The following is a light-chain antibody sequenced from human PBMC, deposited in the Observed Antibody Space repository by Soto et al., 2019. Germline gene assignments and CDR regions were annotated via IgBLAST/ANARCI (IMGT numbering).Light chain of an antibody. CDR1: SSNIGSYP. Sequence: QSVLTQPPSASGTPGQRVTISCSGSSSNIGSYPVNWYQQLPGTAPKLLIYSTNQRPSRVPDRFSGSKSGTSASLAISGLQSEDEADYYCAAWDDSLNRRVFGGGTKLTVL. V-gene: IGLV1-44*01. J-gene: IGLJ3*02. CDR3: AAWDDSLNRRV. CDR2: STN.